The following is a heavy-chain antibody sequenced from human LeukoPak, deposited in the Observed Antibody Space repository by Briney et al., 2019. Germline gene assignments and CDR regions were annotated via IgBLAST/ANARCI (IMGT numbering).Heavy chain of an antibody. J-gene: IGHJ6*02. Sequence: SESLSLTCTVSGGSISSYYWSWIRQPPGKGLEWIGYTYYSGSTNYNPSLKSRVTISVDTSKNQFSLKLSSVTAADTAVYYCARHPGGYYDILTGYYLMDVWGQGTTVTVSS. D-gene: IGHD3-9*01. CDR2: TYYSGST. CDR3: ARHPGGYYDILTGYYLMDV. CDR1: GGSISSYY. V-gene: IGHV4-59*08.